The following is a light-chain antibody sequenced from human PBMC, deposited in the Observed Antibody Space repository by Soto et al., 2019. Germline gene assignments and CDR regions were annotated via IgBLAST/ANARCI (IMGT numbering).Light chain of an antibody. CDR1: QTISNW. CDR3: QQYENLPT. Sequence: DIQMTQSPCTLSASVGDRVTISCRASQTISNWLAWYQQKPGRAPKLLIYDASNLEAGVPSRFRGSGSGTDFTFTISRLQPEDIATYYCQQYENLPTFGQGTRLEIK. CDR2: DAS. J-gene: IGKJ5*01. V-gene: IGKV1-33*01.